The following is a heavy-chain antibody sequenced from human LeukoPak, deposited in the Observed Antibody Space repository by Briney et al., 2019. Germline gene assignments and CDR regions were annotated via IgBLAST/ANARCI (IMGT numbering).Heavy chain of an antibody. Sequence: ASVKVSCKASGYTFTGYYMHWVRQAPGQGLEWMGWISPNSGGTKYAQKFQGRVTMTRDTSITTAYIELNRLTSDDTAVYYCARDTGNYFGSGSYYDSWGQGTLVSVSS. V-gene: IGHV1-2*02. D-gene: IGHD3-10*01. CDR1: GYTFTGYY. J-gene: IGHJ5*01. CDR3: ARDTGNYFGSGSYYDS. CDR2: ISPNSGGT.